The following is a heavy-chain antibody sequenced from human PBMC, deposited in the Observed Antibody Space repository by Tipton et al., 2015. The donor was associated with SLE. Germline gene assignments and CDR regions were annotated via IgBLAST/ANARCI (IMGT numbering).Heavy chain of an antibody. V-gene: IGHV4-59*01. D-gene: IGHD3-10*01. J-gene: IGHJ6*03. CDR2: VYENDFT. Sequence: TLSLTCTVSGASISTYYWSWVRQPPGKGLEWIGYVYENDFTNYNPSLKSRVTISLDPSKNQFSLKLSSVTAADTAVYYCARGARGREYYYYYMDVWGKGTTVTVSS. CDR1: GASISTYY. CDR3: ARGARGREYYYYYMDV.